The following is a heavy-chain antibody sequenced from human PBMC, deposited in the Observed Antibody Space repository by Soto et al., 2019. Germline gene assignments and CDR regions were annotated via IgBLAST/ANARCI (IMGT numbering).Heavy chain of an antibody. Sequence: ASVKVSCKASGYSFSFYGINWVRQAPGQGLEWMGWMNPNDGNRNFAQKFEDRVTMTRTTSINTAYMELSSLKSEDTAMYYCARDPWELPSWDNWFDPWGQGTLVTVSS. CDR2: MNPNDGNR. D-gene: IGHD1-26*01. CDR3: ARDPWELPSWDNWFDP. V-gene: IGHV1-8*01. J-gene: IGHJ5*02. CDR1: GYSFSFYG.